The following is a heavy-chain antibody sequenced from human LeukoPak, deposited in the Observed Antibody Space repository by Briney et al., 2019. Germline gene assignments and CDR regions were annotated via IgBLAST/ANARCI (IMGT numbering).Heavy chain of an antibody. CDR2: ISGGGGST. CDR1: GFTLSSYA. D-gene: IGHD4-17*01. J-gene: IGHJ5*02. Sequence: PGGSLRLSCAASGFTLSSYAMSWVRQAPGKGLEWVSAISGGGGSTYYADSVKGRFTVSRDNSKNTLYLQMNSLRAEDTAVYYCARDLPTAHSWFDPWGQGTLVTVSS. V-gene: IGHV3-23*01. CDR3: ARDLPTAHSWFDP.